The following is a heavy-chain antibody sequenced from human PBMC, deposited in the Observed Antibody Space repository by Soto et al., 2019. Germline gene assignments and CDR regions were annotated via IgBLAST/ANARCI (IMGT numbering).Heavy chain of an antibody. CDR3: ARAPKDRYCSSTSRYTRGYFDY. CDR1: GFTFSSYG. Sequence: SLRLACGASGFTFSSYGMHLVRHAPGKGLEWVAVIWYDGSNKYYADSVKGRFTISRDNSKNTLYLQMNSLRAEDTAVYYCARAPKDRYCSSTSRYTRGYFDYWGQGTLVTVPS. V-gene: IGHV3-33*01. CDR2: IWYDGSNK. D-gene: IGHD2-2*02. J-gene: IGHJ4*02.